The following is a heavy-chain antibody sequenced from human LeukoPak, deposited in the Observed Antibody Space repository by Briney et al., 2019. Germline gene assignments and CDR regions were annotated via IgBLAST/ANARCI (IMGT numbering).Heavy chain of an antibody. J-gene: IGHJ4*02. V-gene: IGHV4-39*01. D-gene: IGHD5-12*01. Sequence: PSETLSLTCTVSGGSVSSGSNYWGWIRQPPGKGLEWIGRIYYSGSTYYNPSLKSRVTISVDTSKNQFSLKLSSVTAADTAVYYCARRRGYSGYGYYFDYWGQGTLVTVSS. CDR3: ARRRGYSGYGYYFDY. CDR2: IYYSGST. CDR1: GGSVSSGSNY.